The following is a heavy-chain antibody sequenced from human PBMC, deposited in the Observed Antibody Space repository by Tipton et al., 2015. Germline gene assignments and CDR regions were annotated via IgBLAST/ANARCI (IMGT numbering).Heavy chain of an antibody. CDR2: IYYSGST. CDR3: ARERRELNQLQWDYYSYGLDV. D-gene: IGHD2-2*01. J-gene: IGHJ6*02. Sequence: TLSLTCTVSGGSISNGGHYWTWIRQHPGKGLEWIGYIYYSGSTYYNPSLKGRVTISLDTSKNQVSLMLTSVTAADTAMYYCARERRELNQLQWDYYSYGLDVWGQGTTVTVSS. V-gene: IGHV4-31*03. CDR1: GGSISNGGHY.